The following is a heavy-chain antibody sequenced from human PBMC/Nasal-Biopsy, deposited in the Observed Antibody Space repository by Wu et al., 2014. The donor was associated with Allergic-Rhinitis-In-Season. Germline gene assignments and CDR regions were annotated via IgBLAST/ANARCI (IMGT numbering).Heavy chain of an antibody. CDR1: GVSISGANYY. V-gene: IGHV4-39*07. CDR3: ARIPGRLGMGDTFDV. CDR2: IHYSGTT. D-gene: IGHD3-9*01. Sequence: ETLSLTCTVSGVSISGANYYWGWIRQSPGKGLECIGIIHYSGTTYYSPSLKSRVAISVDTSNNEFSLRLSSATAADTAMYYCARIPGRLGMGDTFDVWGQGTLVTVSS. J-gene: IGHJ3*01.